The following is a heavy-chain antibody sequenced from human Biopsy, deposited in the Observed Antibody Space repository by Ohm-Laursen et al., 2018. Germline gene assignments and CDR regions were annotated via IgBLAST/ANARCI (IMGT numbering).Heavy chain of an antibody. V-gene: IGHV4-38-2*01. Sequence: SGTLSLTCAVSGYSISSDYRWGWIRQAPGKTLEWLGNIFKDGNTHYNPSLRSRLIISIDTSKNQFSLMMTSVSGADTAVYFCARVGSGWAPFDKWGPGTLVTVSS. J-gene: IGHJ4*02. CDR3: ARVGSGWAPFDK. D-gene: IGHD6-19*01. CDR2: IFKDGNT. CDR1: GYSISSDYR.